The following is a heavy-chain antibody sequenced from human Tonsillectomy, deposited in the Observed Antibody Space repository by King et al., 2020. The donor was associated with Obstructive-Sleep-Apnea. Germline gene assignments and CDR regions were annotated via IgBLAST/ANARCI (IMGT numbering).Heavy chain of an antibody. Sequence: QLVQSGAEVKRPGASVKVSCKAAGYTFTDYYMHWVRQAPGQGLEWMGWINPNSGGTHYAQKFQGWVPMTRDTSINTAYMELSRLTYDDTAVYYCARELSNSWYEKGMDVWGQGTTVTVSS. D-gene: IGHD6-19*01. J-gene: IGHJ6*02. V-gene: IGHV1-2*04. CDR2: INPNSGGT. CDR1: GYTFTDYY. CDR3: ARELSNSWYEKGMDV.